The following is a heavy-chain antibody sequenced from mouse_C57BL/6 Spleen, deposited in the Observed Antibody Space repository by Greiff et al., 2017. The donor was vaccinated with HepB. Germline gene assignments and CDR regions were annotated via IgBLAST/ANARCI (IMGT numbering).Heavy chain of an antibody. CDR2: IYPGSGNT. CDR3: ATYGNYYAMDY. D-gene: IGHD2-1*01. J-gene: IGHJ4*01. V-gene: IGHV1-66*01. CDR1: GYSFTSYY. Sequence: QVQLQQSGPELVKPGASVKISCKASGYSFTSYYIHWVKQRPGQGLEWIGWIYPGSGNTKYNEKFKGKATLTADTSSSTAYMQLSSLTSEDSAVYYCATYGNYYAMDYWGQGTSVTVSS.